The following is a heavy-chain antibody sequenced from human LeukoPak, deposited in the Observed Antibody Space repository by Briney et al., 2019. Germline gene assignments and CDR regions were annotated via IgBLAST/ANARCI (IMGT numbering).Heavy chain of an antibody. J-gene: IGHJ4*02. Sequence: ASVKVSCKASGYTFTSYGISWVRQAPGQGLEWMGWLSAYNGNTNYAQKLQGRVTMTTDTSTSTAYMELRSLRSDDTAVYYCARDRASYYDFWSGYMYYFDYWGQGTLVTVSS. CDR2: LSAYNGNT. CDR1: GYTFTSYG. D-gene: IGHD3-3*01. CDR3: ARDRASYYDFWSGYMYYFDY. V-gene: IGHV1-18*01.